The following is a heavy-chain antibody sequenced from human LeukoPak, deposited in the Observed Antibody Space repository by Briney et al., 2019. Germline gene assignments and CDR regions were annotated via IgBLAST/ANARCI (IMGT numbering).Heavy chain of an antibody. Sequence: SETLSLTCTVSGGSINSSAYHWGWIRQPPGKGLEWIGSIHNSGSTYYNPSLKSRVTISLDTSKNQFSLKLSSVTAADTAVYYCARIEGVLTFDYWGQGTLVTVSS. CDR1: GGSINSSAYH. CDR2: IHNSGST. V-gene: IGHV4-39*07. J-gene: IGHJ4*02. D-gene: IGHD4/OR15-4a*01. CDR3: ARIEGVLTFDY.